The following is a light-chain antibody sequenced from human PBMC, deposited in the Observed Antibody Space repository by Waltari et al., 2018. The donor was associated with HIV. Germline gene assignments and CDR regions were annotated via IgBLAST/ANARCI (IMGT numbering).Light chain of an antibody. CDR1: ALAKQF. Sequence: SSDLTQSPSLSVSPGQMPKITCSGDALAKQFAFWYHRKAGQAHLLLIYKDTERPSKFPERFSGSTSGTTVTLTISGGRAEDKAEYLCQSADTSGTSVLFGGGTTRTV. CDR2: KDT. J-gene: IGLJ3*02. CDR3: QSADTSGTSVL. V-gene: IGLV3-25*03.